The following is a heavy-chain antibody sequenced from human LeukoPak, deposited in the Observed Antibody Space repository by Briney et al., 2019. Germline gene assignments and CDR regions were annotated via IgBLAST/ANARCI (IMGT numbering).Heavy chain of an antibody. Sequence: GGSLRLSCVASGFAFSSNAMSWVRQAPGKGLECVSGISSSGARNHYADPVKGRFTISRDNSKNTLYLQMNSLRAEDTAVYYCAKDYDTISGWGQGTPVTVSS. CDR3: AKDYDTISG. V-gene: IGHV3-23*01. D-gene: IGHD3-3*01. CDR1: GFAFSSNA. CDR2: ISSSGARN. J-gene: IGHJ4*02.